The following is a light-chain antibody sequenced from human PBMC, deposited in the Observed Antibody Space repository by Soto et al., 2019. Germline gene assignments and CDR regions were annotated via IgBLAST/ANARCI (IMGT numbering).Light chain of an antibody. V-gene: IGKV3-20*01. CDR1: QSVSSSY. CDR3: QQYGSSPRT. J-gene: IGKJ1*01. CDR2: GAS. Sequence: EPVLTQSPGTLSLSPGERATLSCRASQSVSSSYLAWYQQKPGQAPRLLIYGASSRATGIPDRFSGSGSGTDFTLTISRLETEDFAVYYCQQYGSSPRTFGQGTKV.